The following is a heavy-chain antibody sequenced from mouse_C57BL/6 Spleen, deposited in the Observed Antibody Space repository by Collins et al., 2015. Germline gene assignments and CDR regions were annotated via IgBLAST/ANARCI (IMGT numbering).Heavy chain of an antibody. CDR3: ARLGNYGWFAY. CDR2: INPDSNTI. V-gene: IGHV4-1*01. D-gene: IGHD2-1*01. Sequence: EVKLLQSGGGLVQPGGSLKLSCAASGIDFSRYWMSWVRRAPGKGLEWIGEINPDSNTINYAPSLKDKFIISRDNAENTLFLQVSKVRSEDTALYYCARLGNYGWFAYWGQGTLVTVSA. J-gene: IGHJ3*01. CDR1: GIDFSRYW.